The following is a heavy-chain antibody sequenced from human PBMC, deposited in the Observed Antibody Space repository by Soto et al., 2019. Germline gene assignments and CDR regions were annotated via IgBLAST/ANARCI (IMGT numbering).Heavy chain of an antibody. CDR1: GYNFLTYG. Sequence: GASVKVSCKASGYNFLTYGISWLRQAPGCGLEWMGWISTDNTHRNYAQNFQERVTMTTDTSTNTAYMELRSLRSDDTAIYYCARDRPGISVIRAVKTYNYFDPWGQGTLVTVSS. CDR3: ARDRPGISVIRAVKTYNYFDP. D-gene: IGHD3-10*01. V-gene: IGHV1-18*01. J-gene: IGHJ5*02. CDR2: ISTDNTHR.